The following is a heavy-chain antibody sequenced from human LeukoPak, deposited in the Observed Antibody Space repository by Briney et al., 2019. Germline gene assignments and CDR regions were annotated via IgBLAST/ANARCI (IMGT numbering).Heavy chain of an antibody. CDR3: ARGSTDYGHYMDV. CDR1: GFTFSSYS. V-gene: IGHV3-48*04. Sequence: GGSLRLSCAASGFTFSSYSMNWVRQAPGKGLEWVSYISRSSTTIYYADSVQGRFTISRDNAKNSLYLQMNSLRAEDTAVYYCARGSTDYGHYMDVWGKGTTVTVSS. J-gene: IGHJ6*03. CDR2: ISRSSTTI. D-gene: IGHD4-17*01.